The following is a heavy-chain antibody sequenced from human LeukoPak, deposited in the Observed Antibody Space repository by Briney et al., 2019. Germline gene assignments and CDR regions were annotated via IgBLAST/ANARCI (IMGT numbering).Heavy chain of an antibody. V-gene: IGHV4-39*01. CDR3: ARVDSSGYYELLDAFDI. Sequence: SETLSLTCTVSGGSISSSSYYWGWIRQPPGKGLEWIGSIYYSGSTYYNPSLKSRVTISVDTSKNQFSLKLSSVTAADTAVYYCARVDSSGYYELLDAFDIWGQGTMVTVSS. CDR1: GGSISSSSYY. CDR2: IYYSGST. J-gene: IGHJ3*02. D-gene: IGHD3-22*01.